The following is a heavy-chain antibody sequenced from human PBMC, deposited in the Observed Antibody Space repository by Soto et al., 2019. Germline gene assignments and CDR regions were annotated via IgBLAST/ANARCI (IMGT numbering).Heavy chain of an antibody. CDR2: TSGSDGST. CDR3: AKVRSSRLAAAFDY. J-gene: IGHJ4*02. Sequence: GSLRLSGAASGFTFSNYAMTWVRRAPGKGLEWVSITSGSDGSTYHADSVKGRFTISRDNSKNTLYLQMSSLRAEDTAIYYCAKVRSSRLAAAFDYWGQGTQVTVSS. CDR1: GFTFSNYA. D-gene: IGHD6-13*01. V-gene: IGHV3-23*01.